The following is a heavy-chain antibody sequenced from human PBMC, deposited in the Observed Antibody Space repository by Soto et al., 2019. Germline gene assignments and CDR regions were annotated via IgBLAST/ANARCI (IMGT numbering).Heavy chain of an antibody. CDR1: GYTFTSYG. CDR3: ARVREAKSWWEPHYWWDY. CDR2: ISAYNGNA. D-gene: IGHD2-8*02. V-gene: IGHV1-18*01. Sequence: QVQLVQSGAEVKKPGASVKVSCKASGYTFTSYGISWVRQAPGQGLEWMGWISAYNGNANYAQKLQGRVTMTTDTSTSTAYMELRSLRSDDTAVYYCARVREAKSWWEPHYWWDYWGQGTLVTVSS. J-gene: IGHJ4*02.